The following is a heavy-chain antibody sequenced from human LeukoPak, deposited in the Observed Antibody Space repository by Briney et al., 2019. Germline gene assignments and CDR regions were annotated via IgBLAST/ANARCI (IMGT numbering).Heavy chain of an antibody. CDR3: ARVAYDFWSGSDAFDI. CDR2: ISYDGGNK. V-gene: IGHV3-30-3*01. Sequence: PGRSLRLSCTASGFTFSSCAMHWVRQAPGKGLEWVAVISYDGGNKYYADSVKGRFTISRDNSKNTLYLQMNSLRAEDTAVYYCARVAYDFWSGSDAFDIWGQGTMVTVSS. D-gene: IGHD3-3*01. CDR1: GFTFSSCA. J-gene: IGHJ3*02.